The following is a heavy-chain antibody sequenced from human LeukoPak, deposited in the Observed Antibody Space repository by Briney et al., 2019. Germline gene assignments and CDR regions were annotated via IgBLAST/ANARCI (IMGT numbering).Heavy chain of an antibody. Sequence: GGSLRLSCAASGFTFSSYGMHWVRQAPGKGLEWVAVIWYDGSNKYYADSVKGRFTISRDNSKNTLYLQMNSLRAEDTAVYYCARVIQQLSFDCWGQGTLVTVSS. CDR1: GFTFSSYG. CDR3: ARVIQQLSFDC. D-gene: IGHD6-13*01. CDR2: IWYDGSNK. J-gene: IGHJ4*02. V-gene: IGHV3-33*01.